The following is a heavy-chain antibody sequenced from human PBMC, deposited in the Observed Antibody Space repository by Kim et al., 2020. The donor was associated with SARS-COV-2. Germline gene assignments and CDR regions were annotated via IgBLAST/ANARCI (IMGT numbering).Heavy chain of an antibody. D-gene: IGHD2-15*01. J-gene: IGHJ4*02. CDR3: ARGFHCSGGNCYFAN. Sequence: NPSLKSRLTISVDTSKNQFSLNLSSVTAADTAMYYCARGFHCSGGNCYFANWGQGTLVSVSS. V-gene: IGHV4-31*02.